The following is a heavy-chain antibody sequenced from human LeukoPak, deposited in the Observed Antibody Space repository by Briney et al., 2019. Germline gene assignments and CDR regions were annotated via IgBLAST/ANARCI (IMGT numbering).Heavy chain of an antibody. Sequence: SETLSLTCTVSGGSISSSSYYWGWIRQPPGKGLEWIGSIYYSGSTYYNPSLKSRVTISVDTSKNQFSLKLSSVTAADTAVYYCASPFGVVSPDAFDIWGQGTMVTVSS. J-gene: IGHJ3*02. D-gene: IGHD3-3*01. CDR1: GGSISSSSYY. V-gene: IGHV4-39*01. CDR3: ASPFGVVSPDAFDI. CDR2: IYYSGST.